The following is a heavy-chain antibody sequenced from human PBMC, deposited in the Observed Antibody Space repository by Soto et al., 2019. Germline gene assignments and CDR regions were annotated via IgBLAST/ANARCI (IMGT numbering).Heavy chain of an antibody. CDR3: AAEGGLPRYY. Sequence: QLQLQESGSGLVKPSQTLSLTCAVSGGSISSGGYSWSWIRQPPGKGLEWIGYIYHSGSTYYNPSLKSRVTISVDRSKNQFSLKLSSVTAADAAVYYGAAEGGLPRYYWGQGTLVTVSS. CDR2: IYHSGST. V-gene: IGHV4-30-2*01. D-gene: IGHD5-12*01. CDR1: GGSISSGGYS. J-gene: IGHJ4*02.